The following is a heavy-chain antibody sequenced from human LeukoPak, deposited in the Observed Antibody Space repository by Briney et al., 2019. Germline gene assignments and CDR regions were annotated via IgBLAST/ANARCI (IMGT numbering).Heavy chain of an antibody. CDR1: GGSISSYY. Sequence: PSETLSLTCTVSGGSISSYYWSWIRQPPGKGLEWIGYIYYSGSTNYNPSLKSRVTISVDTSKNQFSLKLSSVTAADTAVYCARLTSRVAYFDYWGQGTLVTVSS. J-gene: IGHJ4*02. CDR2: IYYSGST. CDR3: ARLTSRVAYFDY. D-gene: IGHD3-16*01. V-gene: IGHV4-59*12.